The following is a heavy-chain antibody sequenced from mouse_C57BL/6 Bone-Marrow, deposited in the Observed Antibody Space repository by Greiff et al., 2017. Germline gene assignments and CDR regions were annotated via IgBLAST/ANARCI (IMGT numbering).Heavy chain of an antibody. D-gene: IGHD2-3*01. Sequence: EVQRVESGGGLVKPGGSLKLSCAASGFTFSSYALSWVRQTPEKRLEWVATISDGGSDTYYPENVKGRFTISRDNAKNNLYLQMSQLKSEDTAMYYCARDGGWLLPSWFAYWGQGTLVTVSA. CDR2: ISDGGSDT. J-gene: IGHJ3*01. CDR3: ARDGGWLLPSWFAY. V-gene: IGHV5-4*01. CDR1: GFTFSSYA.